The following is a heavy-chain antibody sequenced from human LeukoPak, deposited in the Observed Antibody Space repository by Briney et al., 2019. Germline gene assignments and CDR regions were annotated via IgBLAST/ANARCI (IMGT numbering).Heavy chain of an antibody. V-gene: IGHV3-30*02. J-gene: IGHJ4*02. D-gene: IGHD3-10*01. CDR1: GFTFSSYG. Sequence: GGSLRLSCAASGFTFSSYGMHWVRQAPGKGLEWVAFIRYDGSNKYYADSVKGRFTISRDNSKNTLYLQMNSLRAEDTAVYYCAKDAVPWFGDLTSFDYWGQGTLVTVSS. CDR2: IRYDGSNK. CDR3: AKDAVPWFGDLTSFDY.